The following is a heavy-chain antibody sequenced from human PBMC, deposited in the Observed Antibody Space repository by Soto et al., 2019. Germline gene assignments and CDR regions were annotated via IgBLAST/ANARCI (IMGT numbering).Heavy chain of an antibody. D-gene: IGHD2-15*01. CDR2: ISYDGSHK. V-gene: IGHV3-30-3*01. Sequence: GGSLRLSCAASGFTFSNFAMYWVRQAPGKGLEWVTVISYDGSHKYYADSVKGRFTISRDNSKNTLYLQMNNLRAEDSAVYFCARDYSYQRAMDVWGQGTTVTVSS. CDR1: GFTFSNFA. J-gene: IGHJ6*02. CDR3: ARDYSYQRAMDV.